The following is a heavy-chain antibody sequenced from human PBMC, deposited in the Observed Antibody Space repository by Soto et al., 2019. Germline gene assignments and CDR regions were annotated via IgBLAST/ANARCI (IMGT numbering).Heavy chain of an antibody. CDR3: ARGGVTTIFGDS. D-gene: IGHD5-12*01. CDR1: GFTFSRYS. V-gene: IGHV3-48*02. CDR2: IDTSSGTK. J-gene: IGHJ4*02. Sequence: GGSLRLSCAASGFTFSRYSMNWVRQAPGKGLEWLSYIDTSSGTKYYADSVKGRFIISRDNAKVSLFLQMNSLRDEDTAVYYCARGGVTTIFGDSWGQGTLVTVSS.